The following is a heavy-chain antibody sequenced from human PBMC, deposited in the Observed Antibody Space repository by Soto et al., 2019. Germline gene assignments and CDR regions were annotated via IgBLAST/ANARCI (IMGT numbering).Heavy chain of an antibody. CDR2: IYYSGST. D-gene: IGHD1-26*01. CDR1: GGSISSSSYY. Sequence: SETLSLTCTVSGGSISSSSYYWGWIRQPPGKGLEWIGSIYYSGSTYYNPSLKSRVTISLDTSKNLFSLKLSSVTCSTSWVGQCASVPDYWGQGILVTVSS. V-gene: IGHV4-39*01. CDR3: ASVPDY. J-gene: IGHJ4*02.